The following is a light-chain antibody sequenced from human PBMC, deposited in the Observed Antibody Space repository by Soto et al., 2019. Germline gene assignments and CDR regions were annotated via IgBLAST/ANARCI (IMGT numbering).Light chain of an antibody. V-gene: IGKV3-11*01. J-gene: IGKJ1*01. CDR2: DAS. Sequence: EIVLTQSPATLALSPGERATLSCRASQSVSSYLAWYQQKPGQAPRLLIYDASNRATGIPARFSGSGSGTDFTLTSSSLEPENFAVYYCQQRSSWSWTFGQGTKVEIK. CDR1: QSVSSY. CDR3: QQRSSWSWT.